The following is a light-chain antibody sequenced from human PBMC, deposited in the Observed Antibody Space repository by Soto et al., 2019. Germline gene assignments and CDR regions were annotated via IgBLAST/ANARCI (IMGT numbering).Light chain of an antibody. V-gene: IGLV2-14*01. CDR3: SSYTSSSTRGHVV. Sequence: QSALTQPASVSGSPGQSITISCTGTSSDVGGYNYVSWYQQHPGKAPKFMIYDVSNRPSGVSNRFSGSKSGNTASLTISGLQAEDEADYYCSSYTSSSTRGHVVFGVGTQLTVL. CDR2: DVS. J-gene: IGLJ2*01. CDR1: SSDVGGYNY.